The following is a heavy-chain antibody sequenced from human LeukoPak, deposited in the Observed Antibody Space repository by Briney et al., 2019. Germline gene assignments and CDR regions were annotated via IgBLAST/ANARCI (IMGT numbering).Heavy chain of an antibody. V-gene: IGHV3-23*01. CDR1: GFTFSSYA. CDR2: ISGSGGST. J-gene: IGHJ3*02. Sequence: GGSLRLFCAASGFTFSSYAMSWVRQAPGKGLEWVSAISGSGGSTYYADSVKGRFTISRDNSKNTLYLQMNSLRAEDTAVYYCAKGTNDFWSGFYAFDIWGQGTMVTVSS. CDR3: AKGTNDFWSGFYAFDI. D-gene: IGHD3-3*01.